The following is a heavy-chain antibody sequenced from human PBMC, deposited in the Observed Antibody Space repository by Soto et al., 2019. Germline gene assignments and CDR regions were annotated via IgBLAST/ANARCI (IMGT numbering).Heavy chain of an antibody. CDR2: IIPTGST. Sequence: ESLSLPCCDSGGSVSGHYWSWTRQPPGKGLEWVGEIIPTGSTTYNPSLKSRLSISLDTSKNQVSLNLSSVSDADTAVYYCARGGITMAWNYYYYGVEVWRQGTTVTVS. CDR3: ARGGITMAWNYYYYGVEV. V-gene: IGHV4-34*01. D-gene: IGHD3-10*01. CDR1: GGSVSGHY. J-gene: IGHJ6*02.